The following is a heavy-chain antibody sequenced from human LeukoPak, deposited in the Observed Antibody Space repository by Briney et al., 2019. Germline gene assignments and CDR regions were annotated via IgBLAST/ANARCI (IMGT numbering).Heavy chain of an antibody. Sequence: SETLSLTCTVSGGSINSYYWSWIRQPPGKGLEWIGCIYYTGSTNHNPSLKSRVTISVDTSKNQFTLKLSSVTAADTAVYYCARGRYGWLPFDYWGQGTLVTVSS. CDR1: GGSINSYY. J-gene: IGHJ4*02. CDR3: ARGRYGWLPFDY. CDR2: IYYTGST. V-gene: IGHV4-59*01. D-gene: IGHD3-16*01.